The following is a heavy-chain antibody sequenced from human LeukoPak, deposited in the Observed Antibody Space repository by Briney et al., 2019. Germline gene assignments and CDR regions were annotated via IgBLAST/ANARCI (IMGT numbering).Heavy chain of an antibody. V-gene: IGHV3-48*03. D-gene: IGHD3-10*01. CDR1: GFTFSSYE. CDR2: ISTSGNTI. CDR3: ARDLGFGELSRFDL. Sequence: GGSLRLSCAASGFTFSSYEMNWVRQVPGKGLEWASYISTSGNTIYNADSVKGRFTISRDNAKNSLYLQMNSLRAEDTAVYYCARDLGFGELSRFDLWGRGTLVTVSS. J-gene: IGHJ2*01.